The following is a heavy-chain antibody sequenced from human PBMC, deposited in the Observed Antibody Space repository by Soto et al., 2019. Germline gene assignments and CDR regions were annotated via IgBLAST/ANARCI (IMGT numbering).Heavy chain of an antibody. CDR1: GGSISSYY. CDR3: ARSYWPWYYYGMDG. J-gene: IGHJ6*02. Sequence: PSETLSLTCTVSGGSISSYYWSWIRQPPGKGLEWIGYIYYSGSTNYNPSLKSRVTISVDTSKNQFSLKLSSVTAADTAVYYCARSYWPWYYYGMDGWGQGTKVTLSS. D-gene: IGHD2-21*01. V-gene: IGHV4-59*01. CDR2: IYYSGST.